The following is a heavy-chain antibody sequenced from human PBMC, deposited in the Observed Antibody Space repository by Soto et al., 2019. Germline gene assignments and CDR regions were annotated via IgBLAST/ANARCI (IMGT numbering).Heavy chain of an antibody. J-gene: IGHJ4*02. D-gene: IGHD6-13*01. CDR2: IYYSGST. V-gene: IGHV4-39*07. CDR3: ARTYSSSWYRRRPTQRGTDDFDY. CDR1: GGSISSSTYY. Sequence: PSETLSLTCTVSGGSISSSTYYWGWIRQPPGKGLEWIGRIYYSGSTYYNPSLKSRVTISVDTSKNQFSLKLSSVTAADTAVYYCARTYSSSWYRRRPTQRGTDDFDYWGQGTLVTVSS.